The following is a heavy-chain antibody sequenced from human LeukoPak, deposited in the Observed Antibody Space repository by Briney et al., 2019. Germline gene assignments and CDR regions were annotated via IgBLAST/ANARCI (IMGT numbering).Heavy chain of an antibody. CDR3: VRDNYGVDY. CDR2: IVSDGSST. Sequence: GGSLRLSCAASGFTFSRYWMQWVRQALGKGLVWVSHIVSDGSSTTYADSVKGRFTTSRDNAKNTLYLQMNSLGAEDTAVYYCVRDNYGVDYWGQGTLVTVSS. CDR1: GFTFSRYW. J-gene: IGHJ4*02. V-gene: IGHV3-74*03. D-gene: IGHD3-10*01.